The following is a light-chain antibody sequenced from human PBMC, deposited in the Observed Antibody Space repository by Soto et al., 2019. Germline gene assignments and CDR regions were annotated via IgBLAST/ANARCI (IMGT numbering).Light chain of an antibody. V-gene: IGKV3D-20*02. J-gene: IGKJ5*01. CDR2: GAS. CDR3: QQRHSWVT. Sequence: EIVLTQSPCTLSLSPGERATLSCRASQSVISDYLAWYQQKPGQAPRLLIYGASTRATGIPARFSGSGSGTDFTLTISMLEPEDFAIYYCQQRHSWVTFGQGTRLEI. CDR1: QSVISDY.